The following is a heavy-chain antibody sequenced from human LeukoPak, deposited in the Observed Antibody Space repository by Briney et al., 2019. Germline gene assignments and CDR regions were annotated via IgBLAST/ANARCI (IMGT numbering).Heavy chain of an antibody. J-gene: IGHJ4*02. CDR2: ISGSGGST. CDR1: GFSFSSYA. CDR3: AKDPSPTIRFLEWLPDY. V-gene: IGHV3-23*01. D-gene: IGHD3-3*01. Sequence: GGSLRLSCPASGFSFSSYAMSWVLRAPRRGLEGVSAISGSGGSTYYADSVKGRFTISRDNSKNTLYLQMNSLRAEDTAVYYCAKDPSPTIRFLEWLPDYWGQGTLVTVSS.